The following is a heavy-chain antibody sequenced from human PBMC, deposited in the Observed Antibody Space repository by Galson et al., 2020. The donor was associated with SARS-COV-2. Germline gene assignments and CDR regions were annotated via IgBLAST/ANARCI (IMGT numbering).Heavy chain of an antibody. CDR3: ARGGRYCSSTSCDSDEPFDY. V-gene: IGHV1-8*01. D-gene: IGHD2-2*01. J-gene: IGHJ4*02. Sequence: ASVKVSCKASGYTFTSYDINWVRQATGQGLEWMGWMSPNSGNTGYAQKFQGRVTMTRNTSISTAYMELSSLRSEDTAVYYCARGGRYCSSTSCDSDEPFDYWGQGTRVTVSS. CDR2: MSPNSGNT. CDR1: GYTFTSYD.